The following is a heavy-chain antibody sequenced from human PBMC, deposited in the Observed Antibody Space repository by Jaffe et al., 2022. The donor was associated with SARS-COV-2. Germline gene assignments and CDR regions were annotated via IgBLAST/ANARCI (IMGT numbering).Heavy chain of an antibody. CDR2: LGGTDGGAT. D-gene: IGHD1-26*01. V-gene: IGHV3-23*01. CDR1: GFTFANFA. CDR3: AKGYSVLRMVGATFDY. J-gene: IGHJ4*02. Sequence: EVQLLASGGGLVQPGGSLRLSCAASGFTFANFAVSWVRQTPGKGLEWVSTLGGTDGGATYYADSVRGRFSISRDNSRNTFYLQMNSLRADDTALYYCAKGYSVLRMVGATFDYWGQATLVTVSS.